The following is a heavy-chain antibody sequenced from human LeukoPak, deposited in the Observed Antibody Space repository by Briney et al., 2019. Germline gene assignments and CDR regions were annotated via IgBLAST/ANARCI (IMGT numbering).Heavy chain of an antibody. Sequence: PGGSLRLSCAASGFTFSNYVMSWVRHAPGEGLECVSSITGSGGDTYYADSVKGRSTVSRDSSKDALYLQMNSLRAEDTAVYYCAKGSSSSRPYYFDYWGQGALVTVSS. V-gene: IGHV3-23*01. D-gene: IGHD6-6*01. J-gene: IGHJ4*02. CDR2: ITGSGGDT. CDR3: AKGSSSSRPYYFDY. CDR1: GFTFSNYV.